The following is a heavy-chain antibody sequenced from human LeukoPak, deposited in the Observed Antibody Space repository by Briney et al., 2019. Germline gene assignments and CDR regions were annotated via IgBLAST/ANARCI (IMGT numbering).Heavy chain of an antibody. Sequence: GGSLRLSCAASGFTFSSYEMNWVRQAPGKGLEWVANIKQDGSEKYYVDSVKGRFTISRDNAKNSLYLQMNSLRAEDTAVYYCARDPGGYFDYWGQGTLVTVSS. CDR2: IKQDGSEK. CDR3: ARDPGGYFDY. CDR1: GFTFSSYE. J-gene: IGHJ4*02. V-gene: IGHV3-7*01. D-gene: IGHD4-23*01.